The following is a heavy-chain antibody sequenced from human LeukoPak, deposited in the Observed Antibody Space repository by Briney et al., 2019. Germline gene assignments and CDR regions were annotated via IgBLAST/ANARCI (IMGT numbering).Heavy chain of an antibody. D-gene: IGHD4-17*01. Sequence: SETLSLTCTVSGGSISSYYWGWIRQPPGKGLEWIGSFYYSGITYYNPSLKSRVTISVDTSKNQFSLKLSSVTAADTAVYYCARHTPTVTTAFFDPWGQGTLVTVSS. CDR2: FYYSGIT. V-gene: IGHV4-39*01. CDR3: ARHTPTVTTAFFDP. J-gene: IGHJ5*02. CDR1: GGSISSYY.